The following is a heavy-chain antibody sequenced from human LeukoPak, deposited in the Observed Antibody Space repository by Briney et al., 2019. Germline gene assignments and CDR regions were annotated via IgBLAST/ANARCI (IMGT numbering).Heavy chain of an antibody. D-gene: IGHD2-21*02. Sequence: GGSLRLSCAASGLTFRSYSMDWVRQAPGKGLEWVASISYTGDVIYYGESVKGRFTISRDNVKDSLNLQMNTLRAEDTAMYYCARGWGITVTASFDSWGQGTMVIVSS. CDR1: GLTFRSYS. V-gene: IGHV3-21*01. J-gene: IGHJ4*02. CDR3: ARGWGITVTASFDS. CDR2: ISYTGDVI.